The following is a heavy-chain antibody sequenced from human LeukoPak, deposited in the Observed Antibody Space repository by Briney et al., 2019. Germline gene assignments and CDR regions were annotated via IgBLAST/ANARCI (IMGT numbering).Heavy chain of an antibody. J-gene: IGHJ3*02. V-gene: IGHV4-39*01. Sequence: PSETLSLTCTVSGGSISSGGHYWGWIRQPPGKGLEWIASIHYSGSTYYSPSLKSRVTISVDTSKNQFSLKLSSVTAADTAVYYCARQYFYDITALDIWGQGTMVTVSS. CDR3: ARQYFYDITALDI. CDR2: IHYSGST. D-gene: IGHD3-22*01. CDR1: GGSISSGGHY.